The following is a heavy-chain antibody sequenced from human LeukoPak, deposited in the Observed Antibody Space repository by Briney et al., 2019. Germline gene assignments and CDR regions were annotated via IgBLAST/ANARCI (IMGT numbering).Heavy chain of an antibody. CDR2: IHHDGSNK. V-gene: IGHV3-30*02. Sequence: PGGSLRLSCAASGFTFSSYGMHWVRQAPGKGLDWVAFIHHDGSNKYYADSVRGRFTISRDNAKNSLYLQMNSLRAEDTAVYYCAKGIYSGYDFSLYWGQGTLVTVSS. CDR3: AKGIYSGYDFSLY. D-gene: IGHD5-12*01. J-gene: IGHJ4*02. CDR1: GFTFSSYG.